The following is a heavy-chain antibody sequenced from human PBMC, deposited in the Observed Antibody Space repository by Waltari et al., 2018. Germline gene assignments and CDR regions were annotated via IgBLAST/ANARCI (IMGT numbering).Heavy chain of an antibody. D-gene: IGHD6-13*01. V-gene: IGHV3-21*01. J-gene: IGHJ6*02. CDR3: ARVFYSSMGNFGMDV. Sequence: EVQLVESGGGLVKPGGSLRPPGAASGIIFSSDDMNWVRQAPGKGLEWVSSISSSSTYIYYADSVKGRFTISRDNAKNSLYLQMNSLRAEDTAVYYCARVFYSSMGNFGMDVWGQGTTVTVSS. CDR2: ISSSSTYI. CDR1: GIIFSSDD.